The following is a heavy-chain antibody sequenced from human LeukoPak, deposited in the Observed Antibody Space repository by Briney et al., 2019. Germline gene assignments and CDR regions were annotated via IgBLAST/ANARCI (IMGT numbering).Heavy chain of an antibody. CDR3: ARSLSTSSSNQFDN. J-gene: IGHJ4*02. CDR2: INPDSGGT. V-gene: IGHV1-2*02. CDR1: GYIFTNYY. D-gene: IGHD1-14*01. Sequence: GASVKVSCKTSGYIFTNYYMHWVRQAPGQGLEWMGWINPDSGGTLYPQKFQGRVTMTRDTSISTAYMELSRLTSDDTAVYFCARSLSTSSSNQFDNWGQGTLVTVSS.